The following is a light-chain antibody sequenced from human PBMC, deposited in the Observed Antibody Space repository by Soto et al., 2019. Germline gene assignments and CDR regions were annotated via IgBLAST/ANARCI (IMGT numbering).Light chain of an antibody. CDR3: QQYGTSPWT. Sequence: EIVMTQSPATLSVSPGERATLSCRASQSISNNVAWYQQKPGQAPRLLIYGARTRATGVPDRFSASGSGTDFSLTISRLEPEDFAVYYCQQYGTSPWTFGQGTKVDIK. CDR1: QSISNN. CDR2: GAR. J-gene: IGKJ1*01. V-gene: IGKV3D-15*01.